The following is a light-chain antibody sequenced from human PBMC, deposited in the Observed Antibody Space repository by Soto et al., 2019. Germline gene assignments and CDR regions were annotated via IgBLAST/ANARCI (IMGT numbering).Light chain of an antibody. Sequence: DIQMTQSPSTLSASVGDRVTITCRASQSISSWLAWYQQKPGKATKLLIYDASSLESGVPSRFSGSGSGTEFTLTISSLQPDDFATYYCQQYNSYPRTFGGGTKVEIK. CDR2: DAS. V-gene: IGKV1-5*01. CDR3: QQYNSYPRT. CDR1: QSISSW. J-gene: IGKJ4*01.